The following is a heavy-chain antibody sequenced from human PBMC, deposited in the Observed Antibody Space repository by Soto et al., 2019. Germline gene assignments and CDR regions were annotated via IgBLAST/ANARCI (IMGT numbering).Heavy chain of an antibody. CDR2: INPDNGNT. D-gene: IGHD2-15*01. Sequence: ASVKVSFKASGYTFTRYTMNWVRQAPGQRLEWMGWINPDNGNTKSSQKFQDRVIITRDTSASTAYMDLSSLRSEDTAVYYCARGIATGQLDPWGQGTLVTVSS. V-gene: IGHV1-3*01. CDR1: GYTFTRYT. CDR3: ARGIATGQLDP. J-gene: IGHJ5*02.